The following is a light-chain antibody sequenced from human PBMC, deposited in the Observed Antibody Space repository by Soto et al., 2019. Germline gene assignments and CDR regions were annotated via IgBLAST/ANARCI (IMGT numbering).Light chain of an antibody. CDR3: QQYNNWLPWT. CDR2: GAS. CDR1: QSVSSN. V-gene: IGKV3-15*01. J-gene: IGKJ1*01. Sequence: EIVMTQSPATLSVSPGERATLSCRASQSVSSNLAWYQQKPGQAPRLLIYGASTRATGIPARFSGSGSGTEFTLTICSLQSEDFAVYYCQQYNNWLPWTFGQGTKVEIK.